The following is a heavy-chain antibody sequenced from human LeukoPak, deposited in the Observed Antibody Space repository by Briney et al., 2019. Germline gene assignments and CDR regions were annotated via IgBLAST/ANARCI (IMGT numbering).Heavy chain of an antibody. J-gene: IGHJ4*02. CDR3: ASLGRYCSGGSCYLYFDY. CDR2: INPNSGGT. V-gene: IGHV1-2*06. D-gene: IGHD2-15*01. Sequence: ASVKVSCKASGYTFTGYYMHWVRQAPGQGLESMGRINPNSGGTNYAQKVQGRVTITRDTPISTAYMELSRLRSDDTAVYYCASLGRYCSGGSCYLYFDYWGQGTLVTVSS. CDR1: GYTFTGYY.